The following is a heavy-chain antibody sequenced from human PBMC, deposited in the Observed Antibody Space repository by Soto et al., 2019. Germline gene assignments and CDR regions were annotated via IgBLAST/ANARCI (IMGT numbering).Heavy chain of an antibody. CDR3: ARDRSIFAHLSSSYYYYGMDV. D-gene: IGHD2-2*01. J-gene: IGHJ6*02. Sequence: QVQLVQSGAEVKKPGASVKVSCKASGYTFTSYGISWVRQAPGQGREWMGWISAYNGNTNYAQKLQGRVTMTTDTSTRTAYMELRSLRSDDTAVYYCARDRSIFAHLSSSYYYYGMDVWGQGTTVTVSS. V-gene: IGHV1-18*01. CDR2: ISAYNGNT. CDR1: GYTFTSYG.